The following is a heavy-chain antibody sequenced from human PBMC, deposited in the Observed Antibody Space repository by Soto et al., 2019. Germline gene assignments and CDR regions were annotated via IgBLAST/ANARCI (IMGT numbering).Heavy chain of an antibody. CDR3: ARDYYDSSGYEEDYYYGMDV. V-gene: IGHV3-21*01. J-gene: IGHJ6*02. CDR1: GFTFSSYS. CDR2: ISSSSSYI. D-gene: IGHD3-22*01. Sequence: GGSLRLSCAASGFTFSSYSMNWVHQAPGKGLEWVSSISSSSSYIYYADSVKGRFTISRDNAKNSLYLQMNSLRAEDTAVYYCARDYYDSSGYEEDYYYGMDVWGQGTTVTVSS.